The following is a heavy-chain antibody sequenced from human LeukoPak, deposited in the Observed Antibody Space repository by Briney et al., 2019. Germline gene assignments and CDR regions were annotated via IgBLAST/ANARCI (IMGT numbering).Heavy chain of an antibody. CDR2: IGGRGGKTT. D-gene: IGHD4-23*01. CDR1: GFTFSSFA. J-gene: IGHJ4*02. Sequence: PGGSLRLSCAASGFTFSSFAMTWVRQAPGKGLEWVSAIGGRGGKTTYYADSVKGRFTIFRDNSKNTLYLQMNSLRAEDTAVYYCAGGGNSVLDYWGQGTLVTVSS. V-gene: IGHV3-23*01. CDR3: AGGGNSVLDY.